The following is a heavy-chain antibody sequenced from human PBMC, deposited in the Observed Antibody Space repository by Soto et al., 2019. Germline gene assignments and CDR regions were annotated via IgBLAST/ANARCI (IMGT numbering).Heavy chain of an antibody. CDR2: IKQDGSEK. J-gene: IGHJ6*02. CDR1: GFTFSSYW. CDR3: ARLDGAATPREKKYYYYGMDV. V-gene: IGHV3-7*03. Sequence: LRLSCAASGFTFSSYWMSWVRQAPGKGLEWVANIKQDGSEKYYVDSVKGRFTISRDNTKNSLYLQMNSLRAEDTAVYYCARLDGAATPREKKYYYYGMDVWGQGTTVTVSS. D-gene: IGHD4-17*01.